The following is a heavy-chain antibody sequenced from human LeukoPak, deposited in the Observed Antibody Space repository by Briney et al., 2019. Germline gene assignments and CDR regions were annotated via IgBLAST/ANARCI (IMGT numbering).Heavy chain of an antibody. J-gene: IGHJ4*02. Sequence: PGGSLRLSCAASGFTVSSNYMSWVRQAPGKGLEWVSVIYSGGSTYYADSVKGRFTISRDNSKNTLYLQMNSLRAEDTAVYYCARGEQQLVNHYFDYWGQGTLVTVSS. CDR3: ARGEQQLVNHYFDY. CDR1: GFTVSSNY. D-gene: IGHD6-13*01. CDR2: IYSGGST. V-gene: IGHV3-53*01.